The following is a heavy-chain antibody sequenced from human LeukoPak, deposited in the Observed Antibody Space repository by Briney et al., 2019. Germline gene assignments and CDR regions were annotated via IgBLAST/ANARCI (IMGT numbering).Heavy chain of an antibody. D-gene: IGHD3-10*01. CDR2: IWYDGSNK. Sequence: GRSLRLSCAASGFTFSSYGMHWVRQAAGKGLEWVAVIWYDGSNKYYADSVKGRFTISRDNSKNTLYLQMNSLRAEDTAVYYCARDMDGSGSYPARYYGMDVWGQGTTVTVSS. CDR3: ARDMDGSGSYPARYYGMDV. V-gene: IGHV3-33*08. J-gene: IGHJ6*02. CDR1: GFTFSSYG.